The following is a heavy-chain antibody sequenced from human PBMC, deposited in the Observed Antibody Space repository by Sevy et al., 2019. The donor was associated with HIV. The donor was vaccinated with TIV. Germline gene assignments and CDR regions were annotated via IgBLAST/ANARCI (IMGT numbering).Heavy chain of an antibody. J-gene: IGHJ4*02. D-gene: IGHD2-15*01. CDR2: INAGNGNT. CDR1: GYTLTCYA. Sequence: ASVKVSCKASGYTLTCYAMHWVRQAPRQRLEWMGWINAGNGNTKYSQKFQGRVTITRDTSASTAYMELSSLRSEDTAVYYCARDGPDIVVVVAAIRNYFDYWGQGPLVTVSS. CDR3: ARDGPDIVVVVAAIRNYFDY. V-gene: IGHV1-3*01.